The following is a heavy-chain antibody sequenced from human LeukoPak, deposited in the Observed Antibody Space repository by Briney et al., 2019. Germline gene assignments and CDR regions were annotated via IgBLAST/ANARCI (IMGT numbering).Heavy chain of an antibody. CDR1: GFTVSSNY. D-gene: IGHD3-10*01. CDR3: ARDRLWFGELFFDP. V-gene: IGHV3-66*01. CDR2: IYSGGST. Sequence: GGSLRLSCAASGFTVSSNYMSWVRQAPGKGLEWVSVIYSGGSTYYADSVKGRFTISRDNSKNTLYLQMNSLRAEDTAVYYCARDRLWFGELFFDPWGQGTLVTVSP. J-gene: IGHJ5*02.